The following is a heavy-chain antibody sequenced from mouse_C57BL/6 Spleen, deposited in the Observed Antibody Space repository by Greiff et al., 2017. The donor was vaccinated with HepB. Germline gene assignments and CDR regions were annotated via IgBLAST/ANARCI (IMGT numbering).Heavy chain of an antibody. V-gene: IGHV5-6*01. J-gene: IGHJ2*01. CDR3: ARQAAYYDYDDY. D-gene: IGHD2-4*01. CDR1: GFTFSSYG. CDR2: ISSGGSYT. Sequence: EVKLVESGGDLVKPGGSLKLSCAASGFTFSSYGMSWVRQTPDKRLEWVATISSGGSYTYYPDSVKGRFTISRDNAKNTLYLQMSSLKSEDTAMYYCARQAAYYDYDDYWGQGTTLTVSS.